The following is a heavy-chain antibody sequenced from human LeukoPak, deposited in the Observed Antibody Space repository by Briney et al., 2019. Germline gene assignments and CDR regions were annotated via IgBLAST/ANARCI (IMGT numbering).Heavy chain of an antibody. CDR2: ISGSGGST. D-gene: IGHD6-6*01. CDR3: AKEDEGIAARPYYFDY. CDR1: GFTFSSYA. J-gene: IGHJ4*02. Sequence: PGGSLRLSCAASGFTFSSYAMSWVRQAPGKGLEWVSAISGSGGSTYYADAVKGRFTISRDNFKNTLYLQMNSLRAEDTAVYYCAKEDEGIAARPYYFDYWGQGTLVTVSS. V-gene: IGHV3-23*01.